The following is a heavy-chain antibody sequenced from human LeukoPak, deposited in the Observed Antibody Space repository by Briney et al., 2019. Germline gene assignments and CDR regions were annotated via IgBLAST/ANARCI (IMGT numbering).Heavy chain of an antibody. CDR1: GFTFSSYG. J-gene: IGHJ4*02. V-gene: IGHV3-30*02. D-gene: IGHD6-13*01. Sequence: QAGGSLRLSCAASGFTFSSYGMHWVRQAPGKGLEWVAFIRYDGSNKYYADSVKGRFTISRDNSKNTLYLQMNNLRAEDTAVYYCAKGRASSSWYLLDYFDYWGQGTLVTVSS. CDR2: IRYDGSNK. CDR3: AKGRASSSWYLLDYFDY.